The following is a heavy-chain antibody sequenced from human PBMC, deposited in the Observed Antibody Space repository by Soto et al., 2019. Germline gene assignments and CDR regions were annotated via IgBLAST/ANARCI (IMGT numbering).Heavy chain of an antibody. CDR2: ISSSGSTI. J-gene: IGHJ6*03. CDR3: ARDRYCTNGVWTGGPCYMDV. D-gene: IGHD2-8*01. V-gene: IGHV3-11*01. CDR1: GFTFSDYY. Sequence: GGSLRLSCAASGFTFSDYYMSWIRQAPGKGLEWVSYISSSGSTIYYADSVKGRFTISRDNAKNSLYLQMNSLRAEDTAVYYCARDRYCTNGVWTGGPCYMDVWGKGTTVTVSS.